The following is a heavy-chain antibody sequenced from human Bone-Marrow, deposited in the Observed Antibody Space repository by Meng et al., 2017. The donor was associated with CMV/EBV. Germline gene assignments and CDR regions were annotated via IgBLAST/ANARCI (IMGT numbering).Heavy chain of an antibody. CDR3: ARGWYYYGMDF. J-gene: IGHJ6*01. CDR1: GGSFSGYY. V-gene: IGHV4-34*01. Sequence: ESLKISCAVYGGSFSGYYWSWSRQPPGKGLEWIGEINHSGSTNYNPSLKSRVTISVDTSKNQFSLKLSSVTAADTAVYYCARGWYYYGMDFWGQGTTVTVSS. CDR2: INHSGST.